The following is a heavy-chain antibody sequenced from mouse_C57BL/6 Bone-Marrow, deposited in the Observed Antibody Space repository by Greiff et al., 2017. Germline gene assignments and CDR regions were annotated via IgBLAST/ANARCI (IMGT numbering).Heavy chain of an antibody. CDR3: ARSAMDY. CDR1: GYTFTSYW. J-gene: IGHJ4*01. Sequence: VQLQQPGAELVKPGASVKLSCKASGYTFTSYWMQWVKQRPGQGLEWIGEIDPSDSYTNYNQKFKGKATLTVDTASSTAYMQLSSLTSEDSAVYYCARSAMDYWGQGTSGTVSS. V-gene: IGHV1-50*01. CDR2: IDPSDSYT.